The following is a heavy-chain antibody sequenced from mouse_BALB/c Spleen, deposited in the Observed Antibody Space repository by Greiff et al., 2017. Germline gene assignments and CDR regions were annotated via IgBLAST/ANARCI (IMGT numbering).Heavy chain of an antibody. CDR2: IYPGSGST. CDR3: ARVITTATRYWYFDV. Sequence: QVQLKQSGPELVKPGASVKMSCKASGYTFTDYVISWVKQRTGQGLEWIGEIYPGSGSTYYNEKFKGKATLTADKSSNTAYMQLSSLTSEDSAVYFCARVITTATRYWYFDVWGAGTTVTVSS. CDR1: GYTFTDYV. J-gene: IGHJ1*01. V-gene: IGHV1-77*01. D-gene: IGHD1-2*01.